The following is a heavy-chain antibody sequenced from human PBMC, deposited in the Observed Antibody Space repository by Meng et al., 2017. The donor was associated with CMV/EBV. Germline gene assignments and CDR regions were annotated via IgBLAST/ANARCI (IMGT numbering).Heavy chain of an antibody. V-gene: IGHV3-11*05. CDR3: ARDRTGYPFDY. J-gene: IGHJ4*02. CDR2: ISSSSSYT. CDR1: GFTFSDYY. Sequence: QVEVVGSGGGLVKPGGSLGISCAAFGFTFSDYYMSWICQAPGKGLEWVSYISSSSSYTNYADSVKGRFTISRDNAKNSLYLQMNSLRAEDTAVYYCARDRTGYPFDYWGQGTLVTVSS. D-gene: IGHD3/OR15-3a*01.